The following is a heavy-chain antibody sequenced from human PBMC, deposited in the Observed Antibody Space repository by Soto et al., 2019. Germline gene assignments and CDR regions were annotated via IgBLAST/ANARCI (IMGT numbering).Heavy chain of an antibody. V-gene: IGHV4-30-4*01. Sequence: SETLSLTCTVSGGSISSGDYYWSWIRQPPGKGLEWIGYIYYSGSTYYNPSLKSRVTISVDTSKNQFSLKLSSVTAGDTAVYYCARVANSGYGNFDYWGQGTLVTVSS. J-gene: IGHJ4*02. CDR2: IYYSGST. CDR1: GGSISSGDYY. D-gene: IGHD5-12*01. CDR3: ARVANSGYGNFDY.